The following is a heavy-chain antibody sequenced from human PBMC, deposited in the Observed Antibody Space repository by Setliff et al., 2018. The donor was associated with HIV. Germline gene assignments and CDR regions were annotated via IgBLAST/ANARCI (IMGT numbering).Heavy chain of an antibody. CDR2: INHSGST. J-gene: IGHJ6*02. Sequence: SETLSLTCAVYGGSFSGYYWSWIRQPPGKGLEWIGEINHSGSTNYNPSLKSRVTISVDTSKNQFSLKLSSVTTADTAVYYCARVDIVVVPAGPYYYYGMDVWGQGTTVTVSS. CDR1: GGSFSGYY. CDR3: ARVDIVVVPAGPYYYYGMDV. D-gene: IGHD2-2*03. V-gene: IGHV4-34*01.